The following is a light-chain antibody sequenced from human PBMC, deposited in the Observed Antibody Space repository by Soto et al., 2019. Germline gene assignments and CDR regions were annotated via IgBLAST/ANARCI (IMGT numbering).Light chain of an antibody. CDR3: QQRFNWPRFT. CDR1: QSVSSY. Sequence: EIVLTQSPATLSLSPGERATLSCRASQSVSSYLAWYQQKPGQAPRLLIYDASNRATGIPARFSGGGSGTDFTLAFRSLEPEDFAVDYCQQRFNWPRFTFGQGTKLEIK. J-gene: IGKJ2*01. V-gene: IGKV3-11*01. CDR2: DAS.